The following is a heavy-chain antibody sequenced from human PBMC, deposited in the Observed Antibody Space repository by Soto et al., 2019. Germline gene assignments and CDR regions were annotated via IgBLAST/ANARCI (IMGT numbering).Heavy chain of an antibody. J-gene: IGHJ6*02. CDR1: GFTFSSYW. CDR2: INSDGSST. V-gene: IGHV3-74*01. Sequence: EVQLVESGGGLVQPGGSLRLSCAASGFTFSSYWMHWVRQAPGKGLVWVSRINSDGSSTSYADSVKGRFTISRDNAKNTLYLQMNSLRAEDTAVYYCARVPPFSYYYYGMDVWGQGTTVTVSS. CDR3: ARVPPFSYYYYGMDV. D-gene: IGHD3-3*01.